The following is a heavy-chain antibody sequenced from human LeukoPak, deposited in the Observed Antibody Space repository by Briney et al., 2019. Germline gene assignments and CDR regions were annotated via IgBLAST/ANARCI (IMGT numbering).Heavy chain of an antibody. CDR2: MNPNSGNT. Sequence: ASVKVSCKASGYTFTSYDINWVRQATGQGLEWMGWMNPNSGNTGYAQKFQGRVTMTRNTSISTAYMELSSLRSEDTAVYYCAXGXLRXFXWLXNRRTDAYYFDYWGQGTLVTVSS. CDR1: GYTFTSYD. V-gene: IGHV1-8*01. J-gene: IGHJ4*02. D-gene: IGHD3-9*01. CDR3: AXGXLRXFXWLXNRRTDAYYFDY.